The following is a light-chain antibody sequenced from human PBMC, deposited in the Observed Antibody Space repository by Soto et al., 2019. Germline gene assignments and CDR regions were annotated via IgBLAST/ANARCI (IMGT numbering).Light chain of an antibody. Sequence: DIQMTQSPSSLSASVGDRVTITCRASQSISTYLNWYQQKPGKAPKLLIYGASSLQSGVPSRLSGSGSGTDFTITIRGLQPEDFATYYCQQSYSDPLFGGGTKVDIK. CDR3: QQSYSDPL. V-gene: IGKV1-39*01. CDR1: QSISTY. CDR2: GAS. J-gene: IGKJ4*01.